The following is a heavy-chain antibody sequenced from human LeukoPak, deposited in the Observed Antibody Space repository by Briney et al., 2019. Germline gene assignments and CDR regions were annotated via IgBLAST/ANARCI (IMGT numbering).Heavy chain of an antibody. D-gene: IGHD4-23*01. J-gene: IGHJ4*02. CDR2: IRSKANSYAT. CDR1: GFTFSGSA. V-gene: IGHV3-73*01. Sequence: GSLRLSCAASGFTFSGSAMHWVRPASGKGLGWVCRIRSKANSYATAYAASVKGRFTISRDDSKNTAYLQMNSLKTEDTAVYYCSLSPAGGKIPRTGYWGQGTLVTVSS. CDR3: SLSPAGGKIPRTGY.